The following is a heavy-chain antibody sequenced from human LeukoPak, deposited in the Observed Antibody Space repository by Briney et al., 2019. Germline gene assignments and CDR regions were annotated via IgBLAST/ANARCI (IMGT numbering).Heavy chain of an antibody. J-gene: IGHJ3*02. CDR1: GYSFTSYW. D-gene: IGHD2-15*01. V-gene: IGHV5-51*01. CDR2: IYPGDSDT. Sequence: GESLKISCKGSGYSFTSYWIGWVRQMPGKGLEWMGIIYPGDSDTRYCPSFQGQVTISADKSISTAYLQGSSLKASDTAMYCCPPEVVAATDAFDIWGQGTMVTVSS. CDR3: PPEVVAATDAFDI.